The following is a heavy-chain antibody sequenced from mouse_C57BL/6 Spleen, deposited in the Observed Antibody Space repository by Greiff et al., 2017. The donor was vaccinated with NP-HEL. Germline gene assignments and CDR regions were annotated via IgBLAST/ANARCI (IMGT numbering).Heavy chain of an antibody. Sequence: EVQLVESGGGLVKPGGSLKLSCAASGFTFSSYAMSWVRKTPEKRLEWVATISDGGSYTYYPDNVKGRFTISRDNAKNNLYLQMSHLKSEDTAMYYCARDYYGSSYDYAMDYWGQGTSVTVSS. V-gene: IGHV5-4*01. D-gene: IGHD1-1*01. CDR1: GFTFSSYA. J-gene: IGHJ4*01. CDR3: ARDYYGSSYDYAMDY. CDR2: ISDGGSYT.